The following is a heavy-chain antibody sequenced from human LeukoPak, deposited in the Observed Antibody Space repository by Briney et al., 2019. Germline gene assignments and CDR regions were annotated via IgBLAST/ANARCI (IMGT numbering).Heavy chain of an antibody. V-gene: IGHV4-4*07. Sequence: SETLPLTCTVSGGSISSYYWSWIRQPAGKGLEWIGRIYSSGYTNYNPSLKSRVTMSVDTSKNQFSLKLSSATAVDTAVYYCARVAAMSTHDAFDIWGQGIMVTVSS. CDR3: ARVAAMSTHDAFDI. CDR2: IYSSGYT. J-gene: IGHJ3*02. CDR1: GGSISSYY. D-gene: IGHD5-18*01.